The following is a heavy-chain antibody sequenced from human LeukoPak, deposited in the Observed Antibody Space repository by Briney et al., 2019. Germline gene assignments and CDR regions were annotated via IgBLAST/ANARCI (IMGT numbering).Heavy chain of an antibody. CDR2: IHHSGSA. CDR3: ARGVRSAGWFDP. CDR1: GGSISSGGYS. J-gene: IGHJ5*02. V-gene: IGHV4-30-2*01. Sequence: SQTLSLTCAVSGGSISSGGYSWSWIRQPPGKGLEWIGYIHHSGSAYYNPSLKSRVTISVDRSKNQFSLKLSSVTAADTAVYYSARGVRSAGWFDPWGQGTLVTVSS. D-gene: IGHD6-19*01.